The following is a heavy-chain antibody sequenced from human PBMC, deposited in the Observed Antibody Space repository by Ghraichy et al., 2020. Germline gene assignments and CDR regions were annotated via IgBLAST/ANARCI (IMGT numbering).Heavy chain of an antibody. CDR3: ARDHSVSAWSEYFQH. J-gene: IGHJ1*01. Sequence: GGSLRLSCAASGFTFSSYWMSWVRQAPGNGLEWVAYINQDGSEKYYVDSLKGRFTISRDNAKNSLYLQMNSLRAEDTAVYYCARDHSVSAWSEYFQHWGQGTLVTVSS. V-gene: IGHV3-7*01. CDR1: GFTFSSYW. CDR2: INQDGSEK. D-gene: IGHD2-8*02.